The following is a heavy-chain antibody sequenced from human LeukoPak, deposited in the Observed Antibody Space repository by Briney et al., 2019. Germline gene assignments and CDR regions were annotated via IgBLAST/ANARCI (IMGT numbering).Heavy chain of an antibody. V-gene: IGHV4-59*01. J-gene: IGHJ4*02. CDR2: IYYSGRT. D-gene: IGHD3-22*01. Sequence: SETLSLTCTVYGGSIRSFYWSWIRQSPGKGLEWIGFIYYSGRTNYNPSLRSRVTILVDTSKNQFSLELSSVTAADTAVYYCARLRNQYDTSGYYSFDYWGQGTLVTVSS. CDR1: GGSIRSFY. CDR3: ARLRNQYDTSGYYSFDY.